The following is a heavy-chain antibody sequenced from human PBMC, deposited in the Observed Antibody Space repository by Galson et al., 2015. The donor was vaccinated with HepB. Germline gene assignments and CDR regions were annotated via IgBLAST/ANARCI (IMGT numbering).Heavy chain of an antibody. CDR1: GFTFSSYA. J-gene: IGHJ6*03. Sequence: SLRLSCAASGFTFSSYAMSWVRQAPGKGLEWVSAISGSGGGTYYADSVKGRFTISRDNSKNTLYLQMNSLRAEDTAVYYCAKSGYCSSTSCYPPHYYYYYYMDVWGKGTTVTVSS. D-gene: IGHD2-2*01. CDR3: AKSGYCSSTSCYPPHYYYYYYMDV. V-gene: IGHV3-23*01. CDR2: ISGSGGGT.